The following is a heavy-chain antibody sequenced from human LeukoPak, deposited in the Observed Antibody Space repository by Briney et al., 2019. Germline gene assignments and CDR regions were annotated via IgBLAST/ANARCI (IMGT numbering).Heavy chain of an antibody. CDR1: GGSISSSSYY. D-gene: IGHD6-13*01. V-gene: IGHV4-39*01. J-gene: IGHJ6*02. Sequence: SGTLSLTCTVSGGSISSSSYYWGWIRQPPGKGLEWIGSIYYSGSTYYNPSLKSRVTISVDTSKNQFSLKLSSVTAADTAVYYCARQFGSSWYDSAPRLPDYYGMDVWGQGTTVTVSS. CDR2: IYYSGST. CDR3: ARQFGSSWYDSAPRLPDYYGMDV.